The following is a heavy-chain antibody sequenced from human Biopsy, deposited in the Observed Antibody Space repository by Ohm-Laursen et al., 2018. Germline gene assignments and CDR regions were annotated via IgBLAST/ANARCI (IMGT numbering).Heavy chain of an antibody. CDR3: AGRGSGGRTFDY. CDR1: GDSINSSY. J-gene: IGHJ4*02. V-gene: IGHV4-59*08. D-gene: IGHD2-15*01. Sequence: TLSLTCTVSGDSINSSYWCWIRQAPGKGLEWIGFISNSGNTNYNPSLKSRVTISVDTSKNQFPLKLSSVTVAATAFFYCAGRGSGGRTFDYWGQGSLVTVSS. CDR2: ISNSGNT.